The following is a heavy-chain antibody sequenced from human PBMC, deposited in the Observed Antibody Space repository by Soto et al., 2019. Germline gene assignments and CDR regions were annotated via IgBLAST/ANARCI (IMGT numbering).Heavy chain of an antibody. J-gene: IGHJ4*02. V-gene: IGHV1-18*01. CDR2: ISAYSGST. CDR1: GYTFTTYG. D-gene: IGHD6-13*01. CDR3: ARDFTKSSSWPYYFDY. Sequence: QVQLVQSGAEVKKPGASVKVSCEASGYTFTTYGISWVRQAPGQGLEWMGWISAYSGSTKFGQKLQGRVTMTTDTSTTTAYMELRSLTSDDTAVYYCARDFTKSSSWPYYFDYWGQGTLVTVSS.